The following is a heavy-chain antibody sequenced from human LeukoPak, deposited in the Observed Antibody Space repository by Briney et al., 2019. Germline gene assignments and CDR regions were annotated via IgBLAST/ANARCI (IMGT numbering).Heavy chain of an antibody. CDR2: ISGYNGNT. J-gene: IGHJ6*03. D-gene: IGHD3-10*01. Sequence: ASVKVSCKASGYTFTSYGISWVRQAPGQGLEWMGWISGYNGNTDYAQMFQGRVTVTTDTSTSTAYMELRGLRSDDTAVYYCARDLGYFGSGTYARDYYHYVAVWGKGTTVTVSS. CDR1: GYTFTSYG. CDR3: ARDLGYFGSGTYARDYYHYVAV. V-gene: IGHV1-18*01.